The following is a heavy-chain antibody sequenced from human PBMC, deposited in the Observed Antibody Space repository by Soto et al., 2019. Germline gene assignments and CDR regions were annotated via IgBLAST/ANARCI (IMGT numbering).Heavy chain of an antibody. Sequence: ASVTVSCQAFGYSFTSYGISWVRQAPGQGLEWMGWISAYNGNTNYAQKFQGRVTMTTDTSTSTVYMELWSLRSDDTAVYYCARPCSGGSCYQYWGQGTLVTVSS. D-gene: IGHD2-15*01. CDR3: ARPCSGGSCYQY. CDR1: GYSFTSYG. J-gene: IGHJ4*02. CDR2: ISAYNGNT. V-gene: IGHV1-18*01.